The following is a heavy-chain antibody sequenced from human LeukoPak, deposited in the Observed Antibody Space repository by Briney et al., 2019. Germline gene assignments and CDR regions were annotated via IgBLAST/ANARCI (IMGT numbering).Heavy chain of an antibody. D-gene: IGHD6-13*01. CDR1: GDSISSYY. J-gene: IGHJ4*02. CDR3: ARAQTLYSPFDW. CDR2: IFYSGST. V-gene: IGHV4-59*01. Sequence: PSETLSLTCTVSGDSISSYYWSWIRQPPGKGLEWIGYIFYSGSTNYNPSLKSRVTISVDTSKNQFSLKLSSVTAADTAVYYWARAQTLYSPFDWWGQGTLVTVSS.